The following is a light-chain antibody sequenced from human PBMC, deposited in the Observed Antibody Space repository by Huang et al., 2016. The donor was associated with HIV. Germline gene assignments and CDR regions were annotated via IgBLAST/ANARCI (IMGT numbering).Light chain of an antibody. J-gene: IGKJ1*01. CDR3: QQSYNTPPT. V-gene: IGKV1-39*01. CDR2: GAS. CDR1: QSISNY. Sequence: DIQMTQSPASLSASVRDRVTITCRATQSISNYVNGYQQKPGKAPTLLIYGASTFQSGVPSRFSGSGSGTDFTLTISSLQPEDFTTYYCQQSYNTPPTFGQGTKVEI.